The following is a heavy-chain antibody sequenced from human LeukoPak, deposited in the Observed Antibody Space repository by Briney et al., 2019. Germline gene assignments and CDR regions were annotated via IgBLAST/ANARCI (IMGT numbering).Heavy chain of an antibody. D-gene: IGHD2-2*01. CDR1: GFTFSSYN. Sequence: TGGSLRLSCAASGFTFSSYNMNWVRQAPGKGLEWVSSISSTSSYIYYADSVRGRFTISRDNAKNSLYLQMSSLRAEDTAAYYCARVFVGYCSSTSCYSLDPWGQGTLVTVSS. V-gene: IGHV3-21*01. J-gene: IGHJ5*02. CDR3: ARVFVGYCSSTSCYSLDP. CDR2: ISSTSSYI.